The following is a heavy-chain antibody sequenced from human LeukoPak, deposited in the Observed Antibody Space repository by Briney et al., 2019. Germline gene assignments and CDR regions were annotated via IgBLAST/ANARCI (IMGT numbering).Heavy chain of an antibody. D-gene: IGHD6-13*01. CDR2: IKQDGSEK. CDR1: GFTFSGYW. V-gene: IGHV3-7*01. Sequence: GGSLRLSCAASGFTFSGYWMSWVRQAPGKGLEWVANIKQDGSEKYYVDSAKGRFTISRDNAKNSLYLQMNSLRAEDTAVYYCAREGRGSAAGTFLRYYYYYGMDVWGQGTTVTVSS. CDR3: AREGRGSAAGTFLRYYYYYGMDV. J-gene: IGHJ6*02.